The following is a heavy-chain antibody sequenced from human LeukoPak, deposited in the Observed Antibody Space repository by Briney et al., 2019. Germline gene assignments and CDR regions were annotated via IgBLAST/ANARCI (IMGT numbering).Heavy chain of an antibody. Sequence: GASVKVSCKASGYTFTSSGISWVRQAPGQGLEWMGWISTYTGYSKYAQNLQGRVTMTADTSTSTAYMELSSLRSDDTAVYYCAKKSSGGYSDYWGQGTLVTVSS. J-gene: IGHJ4*02. CDR3: AKKSSGGYSDY. D-gene: IGHD6-19*01. V-gene: IGHV1-18*01. CDR1: GYTFTSSG. CDR2: ISTYTGYS.